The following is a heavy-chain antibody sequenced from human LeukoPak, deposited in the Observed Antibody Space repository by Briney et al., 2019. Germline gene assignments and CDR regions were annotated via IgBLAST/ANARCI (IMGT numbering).Heavy chain of an antibody. D-gene: IGHD2-2*02. J-gene: IGHJ4*02. CDR1: GFTFSSYA. CDR2: ISGCGDST. Sequence: GGSLRLSCAASGFTFSSYAMSWVRQAPGRGLEWVSTISGCGDSTYYADSVKGRFTISRDNSKNTLYLQMNSLRPEDTAVYYCPKGCASTSCYTSEYWGQGTLVTVSS. V-gene: IGHV3-23*01. CDR3: PKGCASTSCYTSEY.